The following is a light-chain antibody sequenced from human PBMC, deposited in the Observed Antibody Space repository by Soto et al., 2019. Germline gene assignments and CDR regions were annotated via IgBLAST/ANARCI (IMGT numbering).Light chain of an antibody. CDR2: GAS. Sequence: EIVLTQSPGTLSLSPGERATLSCRTSQSVSNSLAWYQQKXXQAPRLLIFGASSRATGIPDRLSGSGSGTDFTLTISRLEPDDFAVYFCQQYGNSPYTFGQGTKLEIK. J-gene: IGKJ2*01. V-gene: IGKV3-20*01. CDR3: QQYGNSPYT. CDR1: QSVSNS.